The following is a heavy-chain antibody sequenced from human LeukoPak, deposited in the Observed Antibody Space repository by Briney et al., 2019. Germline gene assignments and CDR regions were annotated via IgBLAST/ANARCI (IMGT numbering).Heavy chain of an antibody. Sequence: ASVKVSCKTSGYTFSDYYIHWVRQAPGQGLEWMAWIHPNSGDTKYAQRFQGRVTMTTDTSISTAYMELSGLRSDDTAVYDCTREDYWGQGTLVTVSS. CDR2: IHPNSGDT. J-gene: IGHJ4*02. V-gene: IGHV1-2*02. CDR3: TREDY. CDR1: GYTFSDYY.